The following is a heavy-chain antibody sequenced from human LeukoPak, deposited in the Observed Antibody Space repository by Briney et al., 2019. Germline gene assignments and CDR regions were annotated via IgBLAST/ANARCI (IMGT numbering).Heavy chain of an antibody. Sequence: SETLSLTCAVYGGSFSGYYWSWIRQPPGKGLEWIGEINHSGSTNYNPSLKSRVTISVDTSKNQFSLKLGSVTAADTAVYYCARVGGSSSADYWGQGTLVTVSS. CDR1: GGSFSGYY. J-gene: IGHJ4*02. D-gene: IGHD6-6*01. CDR3: ARVGGSSSADY. CDR2: INHSGST. V-gene: IGHV4-34*01.